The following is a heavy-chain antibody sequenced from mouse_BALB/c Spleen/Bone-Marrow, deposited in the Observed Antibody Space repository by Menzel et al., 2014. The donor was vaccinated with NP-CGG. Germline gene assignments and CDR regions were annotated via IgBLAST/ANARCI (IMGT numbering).Heavy chain of an antibody. CDR1: GYSITSGYY. V-gene: IGHV3-6*02. CDR2: ISYDGSN. CDR3: AKLLYWYFDV. J-gene: IGHJ1*01. Sequence: EVKLVESGPGLVKPSQSLSLTCSVTGYSITSGYYCNWLRQFPGNKLEWMGYISYDGSNKYNPSLKNRISITRDTSKNQFFLKLNSVTTEDTTTYYCAKLLYWYFDVWGAGTTVTVSS.